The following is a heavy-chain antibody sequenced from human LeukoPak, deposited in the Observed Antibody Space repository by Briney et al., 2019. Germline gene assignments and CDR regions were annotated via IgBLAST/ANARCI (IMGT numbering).Heavy chain of an antibody. V-gene: IGHV1-3*01. CDR1: GYTFTSYA. J-gene: IGHJ5*02. Sequence: ASVKVSCKASGYTFTSYAMHWVRQAPGQRLEWMGWINAGNGNTKYSQKFRGRVTITRDTSASTAYMELSSLRSEDTAVYYCARASITMVRGNWFDPWGQGTLVTVSS. CDR2: INAGNGNT. D-gene: IGHD3-10*01. CDR3: ARASITMVRGNWFDP.